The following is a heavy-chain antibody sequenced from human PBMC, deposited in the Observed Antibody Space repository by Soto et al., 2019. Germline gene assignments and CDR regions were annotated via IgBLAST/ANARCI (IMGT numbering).Heavy chain of an antibody. CDR3: ARGRGRYSSGWSWFDP. J-gene: IGHJ5*02. Sequence: LSLTCGVSGGTIRSPDWWTWVRQPSGKGLEWIGEIFQSGSTNYTPSLESRVTISVDKSKNQFSLTLTSVTAADTAVYFCARGRGRYSSGWSWFDPWGQGILVTVSS. D-gene: IGHD6-19*01. CDR2: IFQSGST. CDR1: GGTIRSPDW. V-gene: IGHV4-4*01.